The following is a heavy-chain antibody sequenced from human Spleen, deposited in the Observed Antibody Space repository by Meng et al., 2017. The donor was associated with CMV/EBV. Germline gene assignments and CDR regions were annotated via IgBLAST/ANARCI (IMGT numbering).Heavy chain of an antibody. J-gene: IGHJ6*02. CDR2: LPFGGST. V-gene: IGHV4-39*01. CDR1: GGSIRGSPYS. Sequence: SATLSLTCTVSGGSIRGSPYSWGWVRQPPGKGLEWIGSLPFGGSTYYNPSLQSRVTISVDTSKNQFSLKLSSVTAADTAVYYCSSIYKPVYDLDVWGQGPTVTVSS. D-gene: IGHD1-1*01. CDR3: SSIYKPVYDLDV.